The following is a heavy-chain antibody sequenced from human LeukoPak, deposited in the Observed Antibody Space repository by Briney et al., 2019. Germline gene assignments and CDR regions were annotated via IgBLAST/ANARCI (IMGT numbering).Heavy chain of an antibody. CDR1: GFTFRNYG. Sequence: AGGSLRLSCAASGFTFRNYGMQWVRQTPGKGLEWVTLISYDGSDKYYADSVKGRFSISRDNSKNTLHLQMNSLRAEDTAVYYCASLRSGSGTFYNDYWGQGTLVTVSS. CDR2: ISYDGSDK. D-gene: IGHD3-10*01. V-gene: IGHV3-30*03. CDR3: ASLRSGSGTFYNDY. J-gene: IGHJ4*02.